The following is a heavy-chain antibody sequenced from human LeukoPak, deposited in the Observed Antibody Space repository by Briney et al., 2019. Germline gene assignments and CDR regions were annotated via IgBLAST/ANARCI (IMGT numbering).Heavy chain of an antibody. CDR1: GFTFSSYD. CDR3: GRSCSSSKKYYYGMEV. CDR2: IGTAGDT. J-gene: IGHJ6*02. D-gene: IGHD6-13*01. Sequence: GGSLRLSCAAAGFTFSSYDMHWVRQATGKVLEWVSVIGTAGDTYYPGSVKGRFTISIENAKNSLYLQMNSLRAGDTAVYYCGRSCSSSKKYYYGMEVWGQGTTVTVSS. V-gene: IGHV3-13*01.